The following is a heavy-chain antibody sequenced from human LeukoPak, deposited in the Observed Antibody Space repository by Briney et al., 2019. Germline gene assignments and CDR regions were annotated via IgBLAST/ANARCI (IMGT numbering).Heavy chain of an antibody. D-gene: IGHD2-2*01. CDR2: IYYGGST. CDR1: GGSISSSSYY. Sequence: PSETLSLTCTVSGGSISSSSYYWGWIRQPPGKGLEWIGSIYYGGSTYYNPSLTGRVTISVDTSKNQFSLKLSSVTAADTAVYYCASLGLYCSSTSCYHWGQGTLVTVSS. V-gene: IGHV4-39*01. J-gene: IGHJ4*02. CDR3: ASLGLYCSSTSCYH.